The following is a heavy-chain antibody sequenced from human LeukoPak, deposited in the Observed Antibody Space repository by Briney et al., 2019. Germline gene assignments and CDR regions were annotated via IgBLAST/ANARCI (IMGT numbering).Heavy chain of an antibody. CDR2: IKSDGSRT. J-gene: IGHJ2*01. D-gene: IGHD4-23*01. CDR1: GFTFSNYW. CDR3: VAYGGNPVGYFDL. V-gene: IGHV3-74*01. Sequence: GGSLRLSCAASGFTFSNYWMHWVRQAPGKGLVWVSRIKSDGSRTDYADSVKGRFTISRDNSKNTLYLQMNSLRAEDTAVYYCVAYGGNPVGYFDLWGRGTLVTVSS.